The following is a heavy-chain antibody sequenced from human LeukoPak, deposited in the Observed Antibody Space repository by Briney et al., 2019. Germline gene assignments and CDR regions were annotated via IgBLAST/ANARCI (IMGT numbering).Heavy chain of an antibody. Sequence: GGSLRLSCAASGFTFSSYSMNWVRQAPGRGLEWVSSISSSSSYIYYADSVKGRFTISRDDAKNSLYLQMNSLRAEDTAVYYCARDAPSDDYGDYGPFDYWGQGTLVTVSS. V-gene: IGHV3-21*01. J-gene: IGHJ4*02. D-gene: IGHD4-17*01. CDR1: GFTFSSYS. CDR3: ARDAPSDDYGDYGPFDY. CDR2: ISSSSSYI.